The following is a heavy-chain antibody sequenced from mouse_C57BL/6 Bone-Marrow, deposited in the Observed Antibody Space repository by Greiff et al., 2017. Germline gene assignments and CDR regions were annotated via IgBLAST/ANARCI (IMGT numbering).Heavy chain of an antibody. J-gene: IGHJ1*03. D-gene: IGHD1-1*01. CDR3: ARLEFDGSSGYWYFDD. CDR1: GYTFTSYD. Sequence: VQLQQSGPELVKPGASVKLSCKASGYTFTSYDINWVKQRPGPGLEWIGWIYPRDGSTKYNAKFKGKATLTVDTSSSTAYMERHSLTSEDSAVYFCARLEFDGSSGYWYFDDWGTGTTVTVSS. V-gene: IGHV1-85*01. CDR2: IYPRDGST.